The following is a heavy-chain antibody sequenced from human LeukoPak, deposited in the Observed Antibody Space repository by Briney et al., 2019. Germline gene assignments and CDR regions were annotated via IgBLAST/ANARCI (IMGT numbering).Heavy chain of an antibody. CDR3: ARDPRYYDNSGRSDY. D-gene: IGHD3-22*01. CDR2: IESDGSST. J-gene: IGHJ4*02. V-gene: IGHV3-74*01. CDR1: GFTLRSYW. Sequence: PGRSLRLSCAASGFTLRSYWMHWVRQAPGKGLVWVSRIESDGSSTTYADSVKGRFTISRDNAKNTLYLQMNSLRVEDTAVYYCARDPRYYDNSGRSDYWGQGTLVTVSS.